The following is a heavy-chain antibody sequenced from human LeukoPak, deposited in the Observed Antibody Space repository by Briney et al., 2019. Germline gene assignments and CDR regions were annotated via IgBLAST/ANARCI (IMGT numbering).Heavy chain of an antibody. V-gene: IGHV4-38-2*01. CDR3: ARHSHSNSSGYYYYMDV. Sequence: SETLSLTCAVSGYSISSGYYWGWIRQPPGKGLAWIGSIYHSGSTYYNPSLKSRVTISVDTSKNQFSLKLSSVTAADTAVYYCARHSHSNSSGYYYYMDVWGKGTTVTVSS. J-gene: IGHJ6*03. CDR1: GYSISSGYY. CDR2: IYHSGST. D-gene: IGHD6-6*01.